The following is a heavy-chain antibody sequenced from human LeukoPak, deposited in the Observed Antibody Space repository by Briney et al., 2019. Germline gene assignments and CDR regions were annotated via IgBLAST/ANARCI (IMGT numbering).Heavy chain of an antibody. CDR1: GYTFTGYY. CDR2: INPNSGGT. Sequence: GASVKVSCKASGYTFTGYYMHWVRQAPGQGLEWVGWINPNSGGTNYAQKFQGRVTMTRDTSISTAYMELSRLRSDDTAVYYCARDRAADNWFDPWGQGTLVTVSS. J-gene: IGHJ5*02. V-gene: IGHV1-2*02. CDR3: ARDRAADNWFDP.